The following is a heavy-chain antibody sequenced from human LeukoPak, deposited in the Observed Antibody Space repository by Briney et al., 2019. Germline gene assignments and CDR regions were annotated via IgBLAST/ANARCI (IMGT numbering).Heavy chain of an antibody. CDR1: GFTFSSYS. CDR3: AREKRPAPFDY. Sequence: GGSLRLSCAASGFTFSSYSMNWVRQAPGKGLEWVSSISSSSSYIYYADSVKGRFTNSRDNAKNSLYLQMNSLRAEDTAVYYCAREKRPAPFDYWGQGTLVTVSS. V-gene: IGHV3-21*01. J-gene: IGHJ4*02. CDR2: ISSSSSYI.